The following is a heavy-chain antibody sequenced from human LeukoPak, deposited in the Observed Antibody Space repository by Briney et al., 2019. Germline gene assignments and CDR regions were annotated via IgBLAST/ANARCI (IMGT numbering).Heavy chain of an antibody. CDR3: ARNDIRGYPPDYSGMAV. Sequence: SETLSLTCTVSGGSISSSSYYWGWIRQPPGKGLEWIGIIYYSGSTYYNPSLKSRVTISVDTSKNQFSLKLSSVTAADTAVYYCARNDIRGYPPDYSGMAVWGKGPTVPVPS. V-gene: IGHV4-39*07. CDR2: IYYSGST. CDR1: GGSISSSSYY. D-gene: IGHD3-16*02. J-gene: IGHJ6*04.